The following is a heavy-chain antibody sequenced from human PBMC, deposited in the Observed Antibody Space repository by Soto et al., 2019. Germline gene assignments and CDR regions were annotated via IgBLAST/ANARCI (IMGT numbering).Heavy chain of an antibody. D-gene: IGHD3-10*01. Sequence: QVQLVASGGGVVQPGTSLRLSCAASGFTFSSYGMHWVRQAPGKGLEWVAVIWYDGSNKYYADSVKGRFTISRDNSKNTRYLQMNSLRAEDSAVYYCARGYGSGNPYYMDVWGKGTTVTVSS. CDR3: ARGYGSGNPYYMDV. V-gene: IGHV3-33*01. CDR1: GFTFSSYG. CDR2: IWYDGSNK. J-gene: IGHJ6*03.